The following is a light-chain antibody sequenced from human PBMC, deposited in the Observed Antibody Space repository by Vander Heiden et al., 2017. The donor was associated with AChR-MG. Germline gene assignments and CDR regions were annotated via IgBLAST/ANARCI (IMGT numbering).Light chain of an antibody. CDR3: QQSDSTPPLT. CDR1: QSISSY. CDR2: AAS. J-gene: IGKJ4*01. V-gene: IGKV1-39*01. Sequence: DIQMTQSPSSLSASVGDRVTITCRASQSISSYLNWYQQKPGKAPKLLIYAASSLQSGVPSRFSGSGSGTDFTLTISSLQPEDFATYYCQQSDSTPPLTFGAETNAGIK.